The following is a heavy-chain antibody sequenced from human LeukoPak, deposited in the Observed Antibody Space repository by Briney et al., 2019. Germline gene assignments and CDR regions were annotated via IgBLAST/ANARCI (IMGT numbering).Heavy chain of an antibody. CDR1: RATFSSHA. CDR3: ARVVYYYDSSGYSLYY. D-gene: IGHD3-22*01. J-gene: IGHJ4*02. V-gene: IGHV1-8*02. Sequence: ASVNVSCKSSRATFSSHAVTCVRQRPVQALDRMGWMNPNSGNTGYAQKFQGRVTMTRNTSISTAYMELSSLRSEDTAVYYCARVVYYYDSSGYSLYYWGQGTLVTVSS. CDR2: MNPNSGNT.